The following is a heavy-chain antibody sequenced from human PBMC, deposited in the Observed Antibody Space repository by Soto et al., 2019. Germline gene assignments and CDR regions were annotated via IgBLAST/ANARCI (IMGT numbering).Heavy chain of an antibody. V-gene: IGHV3-23*01. J-gene: IGHJ4*02. D-gene: IGHD6-19*01. CDR3: AGSQWLGPARDY. Sequence: EVQLLESGGGLVQPGGSLRLSCAASGFTFSSYAMSWVRQAPGKGLEWVSAISGSGGSTYYADSVKGRFTISRDNSKNSLYLQMISLRAEDTAVYAWAGSQWLGPARDYWGQGTLVTVSS. CDR2: ISGSGGST. CDR1: GFTFSSYA.